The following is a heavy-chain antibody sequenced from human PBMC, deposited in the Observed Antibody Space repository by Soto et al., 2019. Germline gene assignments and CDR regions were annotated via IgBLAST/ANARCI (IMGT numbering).Heavy chain of an antibody. J-gene: IGHJ4*02. CDR2: IYPGDSDT. V-gene: IGHV5-51*01. Sequence: PGESLKISCKGSGYSFTSHWIGWVRQMPGKGLEWMGIIYPGDSDTRYSPSFQGQVTISADKSISAAYLQWSSLKASDTAMYFWARHPGAAETSDFDYWGQGTLVTVSS. CDR3: ARHPGAAETSDFDY. D-gene: IGHD6-25*01. CDR1: GYSFTSHW.